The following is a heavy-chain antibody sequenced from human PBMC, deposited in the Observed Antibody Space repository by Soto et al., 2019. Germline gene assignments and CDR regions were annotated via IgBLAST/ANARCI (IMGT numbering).Heavy chain of an antibody. CDR1: GGTFSSYA. CDR2: IIPIFGTA. CDR3: ADGYSSSWDSSDFDI. Sequence: SVKVSCKASGGTFSSYAISWVRQAPGQGLEWMGGIIPIFGTANYAQKFQGRVTITADESTSTAYMELSRLRSEDTAVYYCADGYSSSWDSSDFDIWGHGTMVTV. D-gene: IGHD6-13*01. V-gene: IGHV1-69*13. J-gene: IGHJ3*02.